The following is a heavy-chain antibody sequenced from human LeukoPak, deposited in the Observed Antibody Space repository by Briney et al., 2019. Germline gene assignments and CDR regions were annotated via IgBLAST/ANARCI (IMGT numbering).Heavy chain of an antibody. CDR1: GFTFSSYS. Sequence: GGSLRLSCAASGFTFSSYSMNWVRQAPGKGLEWVSSISSSSSYIYYADSVKGRFTISRDNAKNSLYLQMNSLRAEDTAVYYCARDLESYSGGDCPLFDYWGQGALVTVSS. CDR2: ISSSSSYI. D-gene: IGHD2-21*02. J-gene: IGHJ4*02. V-gene: IGHV3-21*01. CDR3: ARDLESYSGGDCPLFDY.